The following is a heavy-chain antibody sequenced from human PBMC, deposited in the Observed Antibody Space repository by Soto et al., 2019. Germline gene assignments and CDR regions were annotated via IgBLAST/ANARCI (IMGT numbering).Heavy chain of an antibody. J-gene: IGHJ4*02. CDR2: IYNSGST. D-gene: IGHD5-18*01. CDR3: ACYSDTALALHGY. V-gene: IGHV4-59*01. Sequence: SETLYLTCTVYGGSISSYYWSWIRQPPGKGLEWIGNIYNSGSTNYNPSLKSRVTISLDTSKNQFSLKLSSVTAADTAVYHCACYSDTALALHGYWGQGTLVTGSS. CDR1: GGSISSYY.